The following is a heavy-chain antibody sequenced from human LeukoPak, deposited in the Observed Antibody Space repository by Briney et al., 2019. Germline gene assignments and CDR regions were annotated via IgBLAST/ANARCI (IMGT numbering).Heavy chain of an antibody. CDR1: GFTFSSYS. Sequence: GGSLRLSCAASGFTFSSYSMNWVRQAPGKGLEWVSSISSSSSYIYYADSVKGRFTISRDNAKNSLYLQMNSLRAEDTAVYYCARDPYYYYSSGNFDYWGQGTLVTVSS. J-gene: IGHJ4*02. CDR2: ISSSSSYI. D-gene: IGHD3-22*01. V-gene: IGHV3-21*01. CDR3: ARDPYYYYSSGNFDY.